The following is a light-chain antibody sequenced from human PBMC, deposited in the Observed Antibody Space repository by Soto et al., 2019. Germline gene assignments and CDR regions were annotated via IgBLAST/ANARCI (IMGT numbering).Light chain of an antibody. J-gene: IGKJ1*01. CDR2: DAS. CDR1: QSVSGK. CDR3: HQSNNCPWT. Sequence: EVRRRHSPSTVSGSKGERATXSCRASQSVSGKLAWYQQKPGHAPRLLIYDASTRATGIPARFSGSGSGTEFTLTISSLQSEDFAVYYCHQSNNCPWTFGQRTKV. V-gene: IGKV3-15*01.